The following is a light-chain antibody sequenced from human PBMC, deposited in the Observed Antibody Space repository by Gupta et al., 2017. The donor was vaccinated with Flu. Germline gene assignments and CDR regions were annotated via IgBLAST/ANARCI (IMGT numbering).Light chain of an antibody. CDR2: GAS. CDR3: QQYGGSPPST. J-gene: IGKJ1*01. V-gene: IGKV3-20*01. Sequence: EIVLTQSPGTLSLSPGERATLSCRASESISYSYLAWYQQRPGQAPRLLIYGASIRATGIADRFSGSGSGTDFTLTISRREPEDFAVYYCQQYGGSPPSTFGQGTKVEI. CDR1: ESISYSY.